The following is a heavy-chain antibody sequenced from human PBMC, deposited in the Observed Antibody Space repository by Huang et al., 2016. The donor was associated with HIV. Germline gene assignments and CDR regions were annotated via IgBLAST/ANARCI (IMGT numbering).Heavy chain of an antibody. CDR2: MNGDGSST. Sequence: EVQLVESGGGLVQPGGSLRLSCAAAGFTFSSYWMHWVRQATGKGLGWGARMNGDGSSTNYADSVKGRFTISRDNAKNTLYVQVNSLRAEDTAVYYCARGTRLTGLWYFDLWGRGTLVIVSS. CDR1: GFTFSSYW. D-gene: IGHD7-27*01. V-gene: IGHV3-74*01. J-gene: IGHJ2*01. CDR3: ARGTRLTGLWYFDL.